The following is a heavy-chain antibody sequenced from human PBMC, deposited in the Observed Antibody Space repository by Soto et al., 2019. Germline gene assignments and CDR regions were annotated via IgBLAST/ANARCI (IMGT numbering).Heavy chain of an antibody. D-gene: IGHD3-10*01. V-gene: IGHV3-33*01. Sequence: QVQLVESGGGVVQPGRSLRLSCAASGFTFSSYGMHWVRQAPGKGLEWVAVIWYDGSNKYYADSVKGRFTISRDNSKNTLYLQMNSLRAEDTAVYYCARDGITMVRGKIYCMDVWGQGTTVTVSS. CDR1: GFTFSSYG. J-gene: IGHJ6*02. CDR3: ARDGITMVRGKIYCMDV. CDR2: IWYDGSNK.